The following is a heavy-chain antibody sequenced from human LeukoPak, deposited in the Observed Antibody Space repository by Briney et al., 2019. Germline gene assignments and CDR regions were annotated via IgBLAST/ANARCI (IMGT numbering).Heavy chain of an antibody. CDR1: GESFSGYY. Sequence: PSETLSLTCAVYGESFSGYYWTWIRQPPGKGLEWIGEINHSGSTNYNPSLKSRITISVDTSKNQFSLKLNSVTAADTAVYYCARATNRGYCSGGSCYFDSWGQGTLVTVPS. CDR3: ARATNRGYCSGGSCYFDS. D-gene: IGHD2-15*01. CDR2: INHSGST. J-gene: IGHJ4*02. V-gene: IGHV4-34*01.